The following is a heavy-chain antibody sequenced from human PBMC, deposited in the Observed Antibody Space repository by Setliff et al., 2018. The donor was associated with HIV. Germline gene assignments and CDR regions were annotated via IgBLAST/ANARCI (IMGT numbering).Heavy chain of an antibody. CDR1: GYTFTGYY. D-gene: IGHD2-15*01. J-gene: IGHJ4*02. CDR2: INPNSGDT. Sequence: ASVKVSCKASGYTFTGYYMHWVRQAPGHGLEWMGRINPNSGDTNYAQKFQGRVTLTIDTSISTAYMELSRLRSDDTAVYYCARRDPAALSPFDCWGQGTLVTVSS. CDR3: ARRDPAALSPFDC. V-gene: IGHV1-2*06.